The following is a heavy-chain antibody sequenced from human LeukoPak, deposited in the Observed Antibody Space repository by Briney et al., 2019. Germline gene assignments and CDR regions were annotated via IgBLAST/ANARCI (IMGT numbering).Heavy chain of an antibody. D-gene: IGHD3-22*01. J-gene: IGHJ4*02. CDR1: GYTFTGYY. Sequence: ASVKVSCKASGYTFTGYYMHWVRQAPGQGLEWMGWINPNSGSTNYAQKFQGRVTMTRDTSISTAYMELSRLRSDDTAVYYCLSQYYDSSGYYSFDYWGQGTLVTVSS. CDR2: INPNSGST. CDR3: LSQYYDSSGYYSFDY. V-gene: IGHV1-2*02.